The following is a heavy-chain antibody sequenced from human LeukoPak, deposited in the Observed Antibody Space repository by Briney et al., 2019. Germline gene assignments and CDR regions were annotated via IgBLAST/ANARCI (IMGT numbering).Heavy chain of an antibody. D-gene: IGHD2/OR15-2a*01. V-gene: IGHV3-30*02. CDR3: AKDGAPEYLYYYYMDV. CDR1: GFTFSSYG. Sequence: GGSLRLSCAASGFTFSSYGMHWVRQAPGKGLEWVAFIRYDGSNKYNADSVKGRFTISRDNSKNTLYLQMNSLRAEDTAVYYCAKDGAPEYLYYYYMDVWGKGTTVTVSS. J-gene: IGHJ6*03. CDR2: IRYDGSNK.